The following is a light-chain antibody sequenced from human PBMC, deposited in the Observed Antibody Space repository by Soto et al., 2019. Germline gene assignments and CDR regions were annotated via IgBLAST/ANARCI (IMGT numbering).Light chain of an antibody. V-gene: IGKV1-39*01. CDR3: QQSHSAPPT. CDR1: QSISTR. J-gene: IGKJ1*01. CDR2: AAS. Sequence: DIQMTQSPCSLSASVGDRVTITCRASQSISTRLIWYQQKLRKAPNLLIYAASSLQSGVPSRFSGSGSPTDFTPTISSLQPENFATYYCQQSHSAPPTFGQGTKVDI.